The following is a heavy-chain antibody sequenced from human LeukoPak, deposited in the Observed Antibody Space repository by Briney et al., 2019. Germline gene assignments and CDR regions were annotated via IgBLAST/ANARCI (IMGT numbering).Heavy chain of an antibody. CDR3: ARDGERGYYYDSSGYYWNDY. D-gene: IGHD3-22*01. V-gene: IGHV3-11*04. Sequence: GGSLRLSSSASAFTFSDYYMSWIRQAPGKGLEWVSYISSSGSTIYYADSVKGRFTISRDNAKNSLYLQMNSLRAEDTAVYYCARDGERGYYYDSSGYYWNDYWGQGTLVTV. CDR1: AFTFSDYY. CDR2: ISSSGSTI. J-gene: IGHJ4*02.